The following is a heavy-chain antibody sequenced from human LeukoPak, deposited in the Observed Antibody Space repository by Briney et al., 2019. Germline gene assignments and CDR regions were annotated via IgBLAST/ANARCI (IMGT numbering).Heavy chain of an antibody. Sequence: SQTLSLTCAISGDSVSSNSAAWNWIRQSPSRGLEWLGRTYYRSKWYNDYAVSVKSRITINPDTSKNQFSLQLNSVTPEDTAVYYCARENTLGPLKGTIVVVPAAIIDWGQGTLVTVSS. V-gene: IGHV6-1*01. J-gene: IGHJ4*02. CDR3: ARENTLGPLKGTIVVVPAAIID. D-gene: IGHD2-2*02. CDR2: TYYRSKWYN. CDR1: GDSVSSNSAA.